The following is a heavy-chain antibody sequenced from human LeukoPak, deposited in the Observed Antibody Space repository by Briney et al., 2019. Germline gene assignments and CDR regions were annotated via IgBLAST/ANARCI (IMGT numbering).Heavy chain of an antibody. CDR2: INYSGWT. V-gene: IGHV4-39*07. Sequence: SGTLSLTCSVSGASMSASTYYWAWVRQPPGEGLDWIASINYSGWTYYSSSLTSRVTISLDMSKSQFSLQLSSVTAADTAVYYCTRLSTGSGNYFDYWGLGTLVTVSS. D-gene: IGHD1-26*01. CDR3: TRLSTGSGNYFDY. CDR1: GASMSASTYY. J-gene: IGHJ4*02.